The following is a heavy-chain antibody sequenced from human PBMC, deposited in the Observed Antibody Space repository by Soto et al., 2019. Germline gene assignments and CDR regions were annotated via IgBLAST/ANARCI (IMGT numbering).Heavy chain of an antibody. V-gene: IGHV3-33*01. CDR1: EFTFSIYG. Sequence: QVQLVESGGGVAQPGRSLRLSCAASEFTFSIYGMHWVRQGPGKGLEWVAGIWHDGSYGYYSEAVKGRFIISRDNSKNTLYLQMNGLRAEDTAVYYCVRDDGGLDPYYGMDVWGQGTTVTVSS. D-gene: IGHD2-15*01. J-gene: IGHJ6*02. CDR2: IWHDGSYG. CDR3: VRDDGGLDPYYGMDV.